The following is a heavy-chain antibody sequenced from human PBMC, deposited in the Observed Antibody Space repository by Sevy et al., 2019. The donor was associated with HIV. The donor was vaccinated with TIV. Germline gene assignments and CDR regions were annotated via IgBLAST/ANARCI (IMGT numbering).Heavy chain of an antibody. CDR2: INQGGSGK. CDR1: GFTFSAYW. CDR3: ARALAAAASS. D-gene: IGHD6-13*01. V-gene: IGHV3-7*01. J-gene: IGHJ5*02. Sequence: GGSLRLSCAASGFTFSAYWMHWVRQAPGKGLEWVANINQGGSGKYYVDSVKGRFTISRDNAKNLLFLQMNSLRAEDTAVYYCARALAAAASSWGQGALVTVSS.